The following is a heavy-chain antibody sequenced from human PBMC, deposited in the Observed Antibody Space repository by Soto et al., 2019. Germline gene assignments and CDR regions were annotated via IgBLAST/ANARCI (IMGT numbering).Heavy chain of an antibody. CDR1: AFTLSSYN. Sequence: EVQMVESGGGLVQPGGSLRLSCAASAFTLSSYNMNWVRQAPGKGLEWISYIGTSGAIYYADSVRGRFTMSRDSAKNSLYLQMNSLIAEDTAVYYCAREMGAPPARGLDYWGQGNLVTVSS. CDR2: IGTSGAI. D-gene: IGHD2-8*01. CDR3: AREMGAPPARGLDY. V-gene: IGHV3-48*01. J-gene: IGHJ4*02.